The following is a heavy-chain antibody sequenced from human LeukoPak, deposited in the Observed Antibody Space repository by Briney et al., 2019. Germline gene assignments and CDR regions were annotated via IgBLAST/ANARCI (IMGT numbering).Heavy chain of an antibody. D-gene: IGHD2-15*01. V-gene: IGHV1-69*06. CDR3: ARGDIVVVVAATGDRYYYYYMDV. Sequence: AASVKVSCKASGGTFSSYAISWVRQAPGQGLEWMGGIIPIFGTANYAQKFQGRVTITADKSTSTAYMELSSLRSEDTAVYYCARGDIVVVVAATGDRYYYYYMDVWGKGTTVTVSS. J-gene: IGHJ6*03. CDR1: GGTFSSYA. CDR2: IIPIFGTA.